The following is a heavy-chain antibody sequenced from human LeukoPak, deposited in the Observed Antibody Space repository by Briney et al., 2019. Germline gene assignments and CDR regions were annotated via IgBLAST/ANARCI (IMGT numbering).Heavy chain of an antibody. V-gene: IGHV3-23*01. CDR3: AGDYGDYKFDY. J-gene: IGHJ4*02. CDR1: GFTFSSYA. D-gene: IGHD4-17*01. CDR2: ISGSGGST. Sequence: GGSLRLSCAASGFTFSSYAMSWVRQAPGKGLEWVSAISGSGGSTYYAGSVKGRFTISRDNSKNTLYLQMNSLRAEDTAVYYCAGDYGDYKFDYWGQGTLVTVSS.